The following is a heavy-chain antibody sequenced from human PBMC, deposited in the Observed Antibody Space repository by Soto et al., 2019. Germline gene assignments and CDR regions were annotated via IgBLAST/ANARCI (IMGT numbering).Heavy chain of an antibody. D-gene: IGHD6-19*01. CDR2: ISGSGGST. CDR1: GFTFSSYA. J-gene: IGHJ3*02. CDR3: AKDSPTEQWLDDAFDI. V-gene: IGHV3-23*01. Sequence: GGSLRLSCAASGFTFSSYAMSWVRQAPGKGLEWVSAISGSGGSTYYADSVKGRFTISRDNSKNTLYLQMNSLRAEDTAVYYCAKDSPTEQWLDDAFDIWGQGTMVTVSS.